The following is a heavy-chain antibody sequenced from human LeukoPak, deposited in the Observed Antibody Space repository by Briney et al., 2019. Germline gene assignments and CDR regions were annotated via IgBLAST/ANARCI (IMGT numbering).Heavy chain of an antibody. CDR2: MYNSGST. D-gene: IGHD4-17*01. CDR1: AVSITTYY. Sequence: SETLSLTCNVSAVSITTYYWSWIRQPPGQGLEWLGYMYNSGSTNYNPSLKSRVTILVDTSKNQFSLRLSSVTAADTAVYFCARGPRFTGTNYLTFDYWGQGALVSVSS. V-gene: IGHV4-59*01. J-gene: IGHJ4*02. CDR3: ARGPRFTGTNYLTFDY.